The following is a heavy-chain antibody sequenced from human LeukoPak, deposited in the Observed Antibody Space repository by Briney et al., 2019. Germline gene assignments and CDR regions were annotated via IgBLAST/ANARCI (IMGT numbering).Heavy chain of an antibody. D-gene: IGHD6-13*01. CDR2: INPNSGGT. V-gene: IGHV1-2*02. Sequence: ASVKVSCKASGYTFTGYYIHWVRQAPGQGLEWMGWINPNSGGTNYAQKFQGRVTMTRDTSISTAYMELSRLRSDDTAVYYCARDWYSSSWTFDYWGQGTLVTVSS. CDR3: ARDWYSSSWTFDY. J-gene: IGHJ4*02. CDR1: GYTFTGYY.